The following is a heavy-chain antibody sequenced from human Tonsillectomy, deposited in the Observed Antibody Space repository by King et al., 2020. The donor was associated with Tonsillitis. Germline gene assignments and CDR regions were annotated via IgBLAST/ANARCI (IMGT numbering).Heavy chain of an antibody. Sequence: VTLKESGPVLVKPTETLTLTCTVSGFSLSNARMGVSWIRQPPGKALEWLAHIFSNDEKSYSTSLKSRLTIPKDTSKSQVVLTMTNMDPVDSATYYCARIKEADFWSGYYYFDYWGQGTLVTVSS. CDR2: IFSNDEK. CDR1: GFSLSNARMG. D-gene: IGHD3-3*01. V-gene: IGHV2-26*01. J-gene: IGHJ4*02. CDR3: ARIKEADFWSGYYYFDY.